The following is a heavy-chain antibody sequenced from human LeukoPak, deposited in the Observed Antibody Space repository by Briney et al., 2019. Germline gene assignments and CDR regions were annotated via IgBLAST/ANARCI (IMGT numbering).Heavy chain of an antibody. CDR2: IKQDGSEK. Sequence: GGSLRLSCAASGFTFSDHYMDWVRQAPGKGLEWVANIKQDGSEKYYVDSVKGRFTISRDNAKNSLYLQMNSLRAEDTAVYYCARDRAPRYFDWLYHDYWGQGTLVTVSS. V-gene: IGHV3-7*01. J-gene: IGHJ4*02. D-gene: IGHD3-9*01. CDR3: ARDRAPRYFDWLYHDY. CDR1: GFTFSDHY.